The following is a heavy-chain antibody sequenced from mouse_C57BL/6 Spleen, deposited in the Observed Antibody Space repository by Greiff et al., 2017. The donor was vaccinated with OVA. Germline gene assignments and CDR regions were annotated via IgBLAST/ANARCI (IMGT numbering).Heavy chain of an antibody. CDR1: GFTFSDYY. D-gene: IGHD2-3*01. Sequence: EVKLVESEGGLVQPGSSMKLSCTASGFTFSDYYMAWVRQVPEKGLEWVANINYDGSSTYYLDSLKSRFIISRDNAKNILYLQMSSLRSEDTATYYYARDLGYDGYYAMDYWGQGTSVTVSS. V-gene: IGHV5-16*01. CDR3: ARDLGYDGYYAMDY. J-gene: IGHJ4*01. CDR2: INYDGSST.